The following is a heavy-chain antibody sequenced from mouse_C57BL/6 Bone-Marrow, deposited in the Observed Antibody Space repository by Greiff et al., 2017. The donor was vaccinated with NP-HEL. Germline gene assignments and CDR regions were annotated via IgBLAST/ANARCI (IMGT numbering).Heavy chain of an antibody. CDR1: GYTFTSYG. J-gene: IGHJ4*01. Sequence: VKLMESGAELARPGASVKLSCKASGYTFTSYGISWVKQRTGQGLEWIGEIYPRSGNTYYNEKFKGKATLTADKSSSTAYMELRSLTSEDSAVYVCARWSRQLSSMDYWGQGTSVTVSS. CDR3: ARWSRQLSSMDY. CDR2: IYPRSGNT. V-gene: IGHV1-81*01. D-gene: IGHD3-2*02.